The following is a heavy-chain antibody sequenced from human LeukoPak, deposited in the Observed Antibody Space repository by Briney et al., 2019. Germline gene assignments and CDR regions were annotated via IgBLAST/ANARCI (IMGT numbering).Heavy chain of an antibody. CDR3: ARGVDIVVVPAAITRPYYFDY. CDR1: GGSFSGYY. D-gene: IGHD2-2*02. V-gene: IGHV4-34*01. Sequence: SETLSLTCAVYGGSFSGYYWSWIRQPPGRGLEWIGEINHSGSTNYNPSLKSRVTISVDTSKNQFSLKLSSVAAADTAVYYCARGVDIVVVPAAITRPYYFDYWGQGTLVTVSS. CDR2: INHSGST. J-gene: IGHJ4*02.